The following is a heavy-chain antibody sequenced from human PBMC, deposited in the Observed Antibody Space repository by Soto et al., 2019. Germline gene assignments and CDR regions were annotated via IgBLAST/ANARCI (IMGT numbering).Heavy chain of an antibody. CDR2: MNPNSGNT. J-gene: IGHJ4*02. Sequence: ASVKVSCKASGYTFTSYDINWVRQATGQGLEWMGWMNPNSGNTGYAQKFQGRVTMTRNTSISTAYMELSSLRSEDTAVYYCARDRARGWYAQGTFGYWGQGTLVTVSS. V-gene: IGHV1-8*01. CDR1: GYTFTSYD. CDR3: ARDRARGWYAQGTFGY. D-gene: IGHD6-19*01.